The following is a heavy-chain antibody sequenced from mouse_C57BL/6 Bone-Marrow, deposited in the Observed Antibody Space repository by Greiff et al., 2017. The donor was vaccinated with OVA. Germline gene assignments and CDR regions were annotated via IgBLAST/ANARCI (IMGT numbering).Heavy chain of an antibody. CDR2: ISSGSSTI. Sequence: EVKLVESGGGLVKPGGSLKLSCAASGFTFSDYGMHWVRQAPEKGLEWVAYISSGSSTIYYADTVKGRFTISRDNAKNTLLLQMTSLRSEDTAMYYCARAYDYDWYFDVWGTGTTVTVSS. CDR1: GFTFSDYG. D-gene: IGHD2-4*01. J-gene: IGHJ1*03. CDR3: ARAYDYDWYFDV. V-gene: IGHV5-17*01.